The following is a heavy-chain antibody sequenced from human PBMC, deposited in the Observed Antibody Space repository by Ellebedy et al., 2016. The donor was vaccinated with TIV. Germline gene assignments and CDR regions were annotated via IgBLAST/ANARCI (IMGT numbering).Heavy chain of an antibody. CDR2: ISGSGGST. CDR3: AKDQRYFDWLFPSWFDP. J-gene: IGHJ5*02. Sequence: GESLKISCAASGFTFSSYSMNWVRQAPGKGLEWVSAISGSGGSTYYADSVKGRFTISRDNSKNTLYLQMNSLRAEDTAVYYCAKDQRYFDWLFPSWFDPWGQGTLVTVSS. D-gene: IGHD3-9*01. V-gene: IGHV3-23*01. CDR1: GFTFSSYS.